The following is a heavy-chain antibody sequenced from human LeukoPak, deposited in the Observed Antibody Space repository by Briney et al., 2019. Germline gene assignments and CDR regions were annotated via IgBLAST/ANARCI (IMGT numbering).Heavy chain of an antibody. CDR3: ARSDYGDYLPSDY. V-gene: IGHV4-39*07. CDR1: GGSISSSSYY. D-gene: IGHD4-17*01. CDR2: IYYSGST. Sequence: PSETLSLTCTVSGGSISSSSYYWVWIRQPPGKGLEWIGSIYYSGSTYYNPSLKSRVTISVDTSKNQFSLKLSSVTAADTAVYYCARSDYGDYLPSDYWGQGTLVTVSS. J-gene: IGHJ4*02.